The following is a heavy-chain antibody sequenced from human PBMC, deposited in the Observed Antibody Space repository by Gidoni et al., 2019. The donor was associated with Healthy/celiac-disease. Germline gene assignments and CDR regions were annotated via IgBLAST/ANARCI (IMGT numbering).Heavy chain of an antibody. V-gene: IGHV1-69*01. CDR1: GGTFSSYA. D-gene: IGHD2-2*01. Sequence: QVPLVQSGAEVKKPGSSVKVSCKASGGTFSSYAISWVRQAPGQGLEWMGGSIPIFGTANYAQKFQGRVTITADESTSTAYMGLSSLRSEDTAVYYCAGGYCSSTSCPPMDVWGKGTTVTVSS. CDR2: SIPIFGTA. CDR3: AGGYCSSTSCPPMDV. J-gene: IGHJ6*04.